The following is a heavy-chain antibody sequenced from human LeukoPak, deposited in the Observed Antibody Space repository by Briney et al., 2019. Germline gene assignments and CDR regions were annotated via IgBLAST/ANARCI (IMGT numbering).Heavy chain of an antibody. CDR1: GFTFSSYG. J-gene: IGHJ5*02. CDR2: ISYDGSNQ. D-gene: IGHD4-17*01. Sequence: GAALRLSCAASGFTFSSYGMHWVRQAPGKGLEWVAVISYDGSNQYYADSVKGRFTISRDNSKNTLYLQMNSLRGADTAVYYCAKAHTVTTLYWFDPWGQGTLVTVSA. V-gene: IGHV3-30*18. CDR3: AKAHTVTTLYWFDP.